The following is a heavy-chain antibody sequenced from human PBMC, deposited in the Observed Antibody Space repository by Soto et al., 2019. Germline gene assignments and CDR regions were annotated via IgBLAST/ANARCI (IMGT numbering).Heavy chain of an antibody. V-gene: IGHV3-30*18. J-gene: IGHJ6*02. D-gene: IGHD6-6*01. CDR3: AKDRSSSVRRGMDV. Sequence: QVQLVESGGGVVQPGRSLRLSCAASGFTFSSYGMHWVRQAPGKGLEWVAVISYDGSNKYYADSVKGRFTISRDNSKNTLYLQMNSLRAEDTAVYYCAKDRSSSVRRGMDVWGQGTTVTVSS. CDR1: GFTFSSYG. CDR2: ISYDGSNK.